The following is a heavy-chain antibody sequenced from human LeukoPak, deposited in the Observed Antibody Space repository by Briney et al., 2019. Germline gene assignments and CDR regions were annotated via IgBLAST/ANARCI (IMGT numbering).Heavy chain of an antibody. CDR1: GFTVSSNY. CDR3: ARDPASRDGCNRGAFDI. D-gene: IGHD5-24*01. CDR2: IYSGGST. J-gene: IGHJ3*02. Sequence: GGSLRLSCAASGFTVSSNYMSWVRQAPGKGLEWVSVIYSGGSTYYADSVKGRFTISRDNSKNTLYLQMNSLRAEDTAVYYCARDPASRDGCNRGAFDIWGQGTMVTVSS. V-gene: IGHV3-53*01.